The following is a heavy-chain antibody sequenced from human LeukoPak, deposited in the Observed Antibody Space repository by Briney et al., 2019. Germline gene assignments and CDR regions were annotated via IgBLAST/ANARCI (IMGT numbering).Heavy chain of an antibody. CDR1: GFTFRSYD. CDR3: VRGGIQVSGIDEIDY. V-gene: IGHV3-13*01. CDR2: VGFSGDT. D-gene: IGHD6-19*01. J-gene: IGHJ4*02. Sequence: GGFLRLSCAASGFTFRSYDVHWVRQVTGKGLEWVSAVGFSGDTYYAGSVKGRFTISRENAKNSLYLQMNSLTAGDTAVYYCVRGGIQVSGIDEIDYWGQGTLVTVSS.